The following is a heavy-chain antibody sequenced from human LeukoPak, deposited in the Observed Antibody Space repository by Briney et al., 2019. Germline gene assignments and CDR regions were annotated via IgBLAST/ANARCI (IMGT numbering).Heavy chain of an antibody. CDR2: IRGNAYGATT. D-gene: IGHD1-14*01. CDR3: SRDNGVCGRRTHYDY. CDR1: GFTFADDA. Sequence: GRSLRLACTTSGFTFADDAMSWVRQAPGKGLEWGGFIRGNAYGATTEYAASVKGRLIISRDDSNSMAYLQMNSLKIEYTAVYYCSRDNGVCGRRTHYDYWGQGTLVTVSS. J-gene: IGHJ4*02. V-gene: IGHV3-49*04.